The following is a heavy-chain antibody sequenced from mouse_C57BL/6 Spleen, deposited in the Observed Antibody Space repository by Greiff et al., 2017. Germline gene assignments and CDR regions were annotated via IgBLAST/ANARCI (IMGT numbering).Heavy chain of an antibody. CDR3: ARHYAMDY. CDR1: GYAFSSSW. J-gene: IGHJ4*01. Sequence: QVQLQQSGPELVKPGASVKISCKASGYAFSSSWMNWVKQRPGKGLEWIGRIYTGDGATNYNGKFKGKATLTADKSSSTADMQLSSLTSEDSAVYFWARHYAMDYWGQGTSVTVSS. V-gene: IGHV1-82*01. CDR2: IYTGDGAT.